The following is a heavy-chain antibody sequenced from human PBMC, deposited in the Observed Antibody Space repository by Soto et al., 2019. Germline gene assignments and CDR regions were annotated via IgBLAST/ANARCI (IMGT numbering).Heavy chain of an antibody. CDR1: GGSISSSSYY. CDR2: IYYSGST. J-gene: IGHJ5*02. V-gene: IGHV4-39*01. CDR3: AGTYYDILTGYFNWFDP. D-gene: IGHD3-9*01. Sequence: QLQLQESGPGLVKPSETLSLTCTVSGGSISSSSYYWGWTRQPPGKGLEWIGSIYYSGSTYYNPSLHSRVTIAVDTSKNQFSLKLSYVTDADTAVYYCAGTYYDILTGYFNWFDPWGQGTLVTVSS.